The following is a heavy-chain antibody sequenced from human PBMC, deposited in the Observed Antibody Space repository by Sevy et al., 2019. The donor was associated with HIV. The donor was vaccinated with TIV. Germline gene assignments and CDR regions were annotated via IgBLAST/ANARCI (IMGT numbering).Heavy chain of an antibody. V-gene: IGHV1-24*01. D-gene: IGHD3-22*01. CDR3: ATTKDYYENSGDPFDY. CDR2: FDPEDDET. Sequence: ASVKVSCKVSGYTLTKLSIHWVRQAAGKGLEWMGSFDPEDDETIYAQKFQGRVTMTEDTSTDTAYMELSSLRSEDTAVYYCATTKDYYENSGDPFDYWGQGTLVTVSS. CDR1: GYTLTKLS. J-gene: IGHJ4*02.